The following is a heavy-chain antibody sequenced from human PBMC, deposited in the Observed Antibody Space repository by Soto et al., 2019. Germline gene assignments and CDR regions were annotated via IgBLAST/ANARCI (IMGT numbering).Heavy chain of an antibody. J-gene: IGHJ4*02. CDR1: GYTFTSYG. V-gene: IGHV1-18*01. D-gene: IGHD4-17*01. CDR3: ARDWVGDLAY. Sequence: VQLVHSGGEVKQPGASVKVSCKTYGYTFTSYGISWVRQAPGQGLEWMGWISGYNGDTKYVQKFQGRVTLTTDTSTNTAYMEVRSLRSDDTAVYYCARDWVGDLAYWGQGTLVTVSS. CDR2: ISGYNGDT.